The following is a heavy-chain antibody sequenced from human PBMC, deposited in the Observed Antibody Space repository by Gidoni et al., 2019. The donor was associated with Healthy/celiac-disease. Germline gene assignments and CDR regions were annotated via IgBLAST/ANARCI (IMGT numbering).Heavy chain of an antibody. CDR2: IIPIFGTA. J-gene: IGHJ5*02. Sequence: QVQLVQSGAEVKKPGSAVKVSCKASGGTFSSYAISWVRQAPGQGLEWMGGIIPIFGTANYAQKFQGRVTITADESTSTAYMELSSLRSEDTAVYYCAGGNLVTMVQGVAVSWFDPWGQGTLVTVSS. D-gene: IGHD3-10*01. CDR3: AGGNLVTMVQGVAVSWFDP. V-gene: IGHV1-69*01. CDR1: GGTFSSYA.